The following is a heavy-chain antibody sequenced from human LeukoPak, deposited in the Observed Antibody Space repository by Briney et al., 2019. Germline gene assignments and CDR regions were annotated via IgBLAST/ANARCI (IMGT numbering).Heavy chain of an antibody. Sequence: PSETLSPTCTVSGGSISSNSYYWGWVRQPPGKGLEWIGSIYYSGNTYYNPSLKSRVTISVDTSKNQFSLKLSSVTAADTAVYYCARLWSGYRPPDYWGQGTLVTVSS. CDR1: GGSISSNSYY. J-gene: IGHJ4*02. D-gene: IGHD3-3*01. CDR2: IYYSGNT. CDR3: ARLWSGYRPPDY. V-gene: IGHV4-39*01.